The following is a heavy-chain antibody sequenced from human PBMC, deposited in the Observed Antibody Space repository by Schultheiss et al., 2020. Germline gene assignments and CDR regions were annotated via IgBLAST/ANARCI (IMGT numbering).Heavy chain of an antibody. V-gene: IGHV3-11*01. CDR1: GFTFSDYY. D-gene: IGHD3-22*01. CDR2: ISSSGSTI. CDR3: ARDGERYYYDSSGYYYGAYYFDY. J-gene: IGHJ4*02. Sequence: GGSLRLSCAASGFTFSDYYMSWIRQAPGKGLEWVSYISSSGSTIYYADSVKGRFTISRDNAKNSLYLQMNSLRAEDTAVYYCARDGERYYYDSSGYYYGAYYFDYWGQGTLVIVSS.